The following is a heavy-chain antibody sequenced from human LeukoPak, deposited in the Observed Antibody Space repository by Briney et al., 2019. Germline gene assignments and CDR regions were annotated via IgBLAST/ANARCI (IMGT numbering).Heavy chain of an antibody. CDR1: GFTFDNYG. V-gene: IGHV3-30*02. J-gene: IGHJ6*03. D-gene: IGHD4-17*01. CDR3: AKDSVKVTTVRRVPHYMDV. Sequence: PGGSLRLSCAASGFTFDNYGMSWVRQAPGKGLEWVAFIRYDGSIKYYADSVKGRFTISRDNSKNTLYLQMNSLRAEDTAVYYCAKDSVKVTTVRRVPHYMDVWGKGTTVTISS. CDR2: IRYDGSIK.